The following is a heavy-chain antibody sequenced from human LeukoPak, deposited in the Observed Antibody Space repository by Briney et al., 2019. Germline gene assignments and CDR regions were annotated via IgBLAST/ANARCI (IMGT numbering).Heavy chain of an antibody. CDR1: GFTFSSNW. D-gene: IGHD6-19*01. V-gene: IGHV3-74*01. CDR2: INSDGTTT. CDR3: AKIRTVSGTRDFQH. Sequence: GGSLRLSCAASGFTFSSNWMYWVRQAPGKGPVWVSRINSDGTTTTYADSVKGRFTISRDNARNTLYLQMNSLRDEDTAVYYCAKIRTVSGTRDFQHWGQGTLVTVSS. J-gene: IGHJ1*01.